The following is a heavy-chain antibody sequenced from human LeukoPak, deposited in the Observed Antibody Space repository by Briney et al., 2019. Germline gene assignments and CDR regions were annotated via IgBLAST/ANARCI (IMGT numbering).Heavy chain of an antibody. D-gene: IGHD3-10*01. J-gene: IGHJ4*02. Sequence: ASVKVSCKVSGYTLTELSMHWVRQAPGKGLEWLGGFDPEDGETIYAQKFQGRVTMTEDTSTDTAYTELSSLRSEDTAVYYCAKALLWFGYFDYWGQGTLVTVSS. CDR2: FDPEDGET. CDR3: AKALLWFGYFDY. CDR1: GYTLTELS. V-gene: IGHV1-24*01.